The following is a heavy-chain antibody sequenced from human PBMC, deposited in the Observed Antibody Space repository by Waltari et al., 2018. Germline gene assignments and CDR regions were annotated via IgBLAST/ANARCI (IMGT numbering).Heavy chain of an antibody. CDR2: IYRGGST. V-gene: IGHV3-53*01. CDR3: ARDLPARRSSRGFRELFGY. J-gene: IGHJ4*02. D-gene: IGHD3-10*01. Sequence: EVQLVESGGGLIQPGGSLRLSCAASGFTVSSNYMSWVRQAPGKGLGGGSVIYRGGSTYYADTVKGRFTSSRDNSKNTLYLQMNSLGAEDTAVYYWARDLPARRSSRGFRELFGYWGQGTLVTVSS. CDR1: GFTVSSNY.